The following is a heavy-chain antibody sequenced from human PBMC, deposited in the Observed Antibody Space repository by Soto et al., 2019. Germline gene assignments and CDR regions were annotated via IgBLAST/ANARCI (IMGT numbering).Heavy chain of an antibody. CDR2: IKQDGSEK. CDR3: ARLQYSSGWYVDAFDI. Sequence: EGQLVESGGGLVQPGGSLRLSCAASGFTFSSYWMSWVRQAPGKGLEWVANIKQDGSEKYYVDSVKGRFTISRDNAKNSLYLQMNSLRAEDTAVYYCARLQYSSGWYVDAFDIWGQGTMVTVSS. CDR1: GFTFSSYW. V-gene: IGHV3-7*03. D-gene: IGHD6-19*01. J-gene: IGHJ3*02.